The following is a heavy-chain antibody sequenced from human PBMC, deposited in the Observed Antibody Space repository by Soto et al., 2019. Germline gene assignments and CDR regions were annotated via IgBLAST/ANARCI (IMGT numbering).Heavy chain of an antibody. J-gene: IGHJ4*02. V-gene: IGHV3-7*05. Sequence: GGSMRLSCEASGFTVSSYWMSWVRQAPGKGLEWVANIKQDGSEKYYVDSVKGRFTISRDNAKNSLYLQMNSLRAEDTAVYYCARDKLIAGLYSSSSWADYWGLGTLVTAPQ. CDR1: GFTVSSYW. CDR3: ARDKLIAGLYSSSSWADY. CDR2: IKQDGSEK. D-gene: IGHD6-6*01.